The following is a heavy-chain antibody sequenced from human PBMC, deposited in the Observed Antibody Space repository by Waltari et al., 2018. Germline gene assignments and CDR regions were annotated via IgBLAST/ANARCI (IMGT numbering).Heavy chain of an antibody. CDR1: GFIFRNYR. CDR2: INSDESTT. V-gene: IGHV3-74*01. J-gene: IGHJ6*02. Sequence: EEQLVESGGGLVQPGESLRLSCAASGFIFRNYRMTWVRTAPGEGGLVWVSGINSDESTTSYADPVKGRFTISRDNAKKTLYLQMKSLRADDTAVYYCARVAQRTYRSPVPGRDYYYGMDVWGQGTTVTVSS. D-gene: IGHD1-1*01. CDR3: ARVAQRTYRSPVPGRDYYYGMDV.